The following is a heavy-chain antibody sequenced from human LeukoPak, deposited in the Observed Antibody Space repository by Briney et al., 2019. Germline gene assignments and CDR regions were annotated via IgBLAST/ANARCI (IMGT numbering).Heavy chain of an antibody. J-gene: IGHJ4*02. CDR3: ARGLAVLKQDIAVAGT. CDR1: GYTFTCYY. V-gene: IGHV1-2*02. Sequence: ASVKVSCKASGYTFTCYYMHWVRQAPGQGLEWMGWINPNSGGTNYAQKFQGRVTMTRDTSISTAYMELSRLRSDDTAVYYCARGLAVLKQDIAVAGTWGQGTLVTVSS. D-gene: IGHD6-19*01. CDR2: INPNSGGT.